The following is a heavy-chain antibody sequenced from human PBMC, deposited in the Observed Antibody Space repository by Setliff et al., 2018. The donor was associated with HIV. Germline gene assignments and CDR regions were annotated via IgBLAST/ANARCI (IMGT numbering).Heavy chain of an antibody. J-gene: IGHJ5*02. V-gene: IGHV3-7*01. CDR1: GFTFSNYW. CDR2: IKEDGSEE. D-gene: IGHD3-22*01. CDR3: ARLIVVVISSWFDP. Sequence: LRLSCAASGFTFSNYWMTWVRQAPGKGLQWVANIKEDGSEEYYVDSVKGRFTISRDNAENLLYLQMNILRVEDTAVYYCARLIVVVISSWFDPWGQGTLVTVSS.